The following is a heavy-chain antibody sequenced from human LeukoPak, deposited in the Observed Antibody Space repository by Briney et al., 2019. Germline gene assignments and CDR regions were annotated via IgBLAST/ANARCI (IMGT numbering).Heavy chain of an antibody. D-gene: IGHD2-2*01. J-gene: IGHJ6*03. Sequence: PGGSLRLSCAASGFTFSSYWMSWVRQAPGKGLEWVANIKQDGSEKYYVDSVKGRFTISRDNAKNSLYLQMNSLRAEDTAVYYCARATTSSTSCYVCYYYMDVWGKGTTVTVPS. V-gene: IGHV3-7*01. CDR3: ARATTSSTSCYVCYYYMDV. CDR1: GFTFSSYW. CDR2: IKQDGSEK.